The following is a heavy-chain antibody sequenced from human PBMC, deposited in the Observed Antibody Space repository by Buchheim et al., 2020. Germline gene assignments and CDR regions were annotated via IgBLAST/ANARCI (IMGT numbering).Heavy chain of an antibody. CDR1: GFTFSDYY. D-gene: IGHD3-3*01. V-gene: IGHV3-11*06. Sequence: QVQLVESGGGLVKPGGSLRLSCAASGFTFSDYYMSWIRQAPGKGLEWVSYISSSSSYTNYADSVKGRFTISRDNAKNSLYLQMNSLRDEDTAVYYCARVYYDFWSGYSGWFDPWGQGTL. J-gene: IGHJ5*02. CDR3: ARVYYDFWSGYSGWFDP. CDR2: ISSSSSYT.